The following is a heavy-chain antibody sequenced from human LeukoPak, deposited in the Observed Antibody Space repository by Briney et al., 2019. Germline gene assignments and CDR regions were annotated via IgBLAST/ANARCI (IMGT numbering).Heavy chain of an antibody. J-gene: IGHJ4*02. V-gene: IGHV1-24*01. D-gene: IGHD6-19*01. Sequence: GASVKVSCKVSGYTLTELSMHWVRQAPGKGLEWMGGFDPEDGGTIYAQKFQGRVTMTEDTSTDTAYMELSGLRSEDTAVYYCATGKKQWLDRKWDFWGQGTLVTVSS. CDR3: ATGKKQWLDRKWDF. CDR2: FDPEDGGT. CDR1: GYTLTELS.